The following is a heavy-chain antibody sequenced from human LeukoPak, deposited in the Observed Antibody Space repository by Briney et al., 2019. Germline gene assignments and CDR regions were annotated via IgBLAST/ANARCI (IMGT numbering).Heavy chain of an antibody. J-gene: IGHJ4*02. Sequence: PSETLSLTCTVSGGSISSGDYYWSWIRQPPGTGLEWIGYIYYSGSTYYNPSLKSRVTISVDTSKNQFSLKLSSVTAADTAVYYCARQESDYYDSSGYYGFDYWGQGTLVTVSS. CDR2: IYYSGST. V-gene: IGHV4-30-4*01. CDR3: ARQESDYYDSSGYYGFDY. D-gene: IGHD3-22*01. CDR1: GGSISSGDYY.